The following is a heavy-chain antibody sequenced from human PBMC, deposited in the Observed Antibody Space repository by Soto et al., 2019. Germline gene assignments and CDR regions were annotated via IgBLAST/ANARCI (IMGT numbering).Heavy chain of an antibody. CDR1: GFTFSNYA. D-gene: IGHD6-6*01. CDR3: ARDVGLSSLES. V-gene: IGHV3-48*02. Sequence: EVQLVESGGGLVQPGGSLRLSCADSGFTFSNYAMNWVRQAPGKGLEWVSYISSSGSTIYYADSVKGRFTITRDNAKNSPYMQMNGLRDGDTAGYYCARDVGLSSLESWGQGPLVTVSS. CDR2: ISSSGSTI. J-gene: IGHJ4*02.